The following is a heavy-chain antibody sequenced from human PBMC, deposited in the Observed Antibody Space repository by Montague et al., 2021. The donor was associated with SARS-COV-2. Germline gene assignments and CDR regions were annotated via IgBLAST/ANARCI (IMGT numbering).Heavy chain of an antibody. J-gene: IGHJ4*01. V-gene: IGHV4-59*08. Sequence: ETLSLTCTVSGASISGRFWSWIRQTPGKGLEWIGYISYSGATSSNPSLKSRVTLLVDTAVNQFSLKMRSVTAADTAIYYCARQQGLSGSGVVRLMELDIWGHGALVTVSS. D-gene: IGHD3-3*01. CDR2: ISYSGAT. CDR1: GASISGRF. CDR3: ARQQGLSGSGVVRLMELDI.